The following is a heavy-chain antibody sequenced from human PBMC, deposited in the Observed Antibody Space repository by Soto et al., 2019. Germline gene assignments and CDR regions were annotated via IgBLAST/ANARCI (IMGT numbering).Heavy chain of an antibody. Sequence: SETLSLTCTVSGYSIRNGYYWGWIRQPPGKGLEWIGTIYHSGSTNYNPSLKSRVTMSLDTSKNQFSLRLSSVTPADTAVYYCARGDRHSSGDIEYWAQGTQVTVSS. CDR3: ARGDRHSSGDIEY. V-gene: IGHV4-38-2*02. CDR1: GYSIRNGYY. D-gene: IGHD6-19*01. CDR2: IYHSGST. J-gene: IGHJ4*02.